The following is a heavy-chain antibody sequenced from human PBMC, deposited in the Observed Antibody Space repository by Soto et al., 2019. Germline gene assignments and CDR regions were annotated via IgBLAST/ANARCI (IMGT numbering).Heavy chain of an antibody. Sequence: TSETLSLTCTVSGGSISSYSWSWIRQPPGKGLEWIGYIYYSGSTNYNPSLKSRVTMSVDTSTNQFSLKLSSVTAADTAVYYCARGGYSNLNWFDPWGQGILVTVSS. J-gene: IGHJ5*02. V-gene: IGHV4-59*01. CDR3: ARGGYSNLNWFDP. CDR2: IYYSGST. D-gene: IGHD6-13*01. CDR1: GGSISSYS.